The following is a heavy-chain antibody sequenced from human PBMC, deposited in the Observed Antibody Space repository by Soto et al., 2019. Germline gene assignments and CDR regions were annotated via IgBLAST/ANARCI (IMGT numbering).Heavy chain of an antibody. CDR3: ARDHMRVRYSSSWIDY. Sequence: QVQLVESGGGLVKPGGSLRLSCAASGFTFSDYYMSWIRQAPGKGLEWVSYISSSSSYTNYADSVKGRFTISRDNAKNSLYLQMNSLRAEDTAVYYCARDHMRVRYSSSWIDYWGQGTLVTVSS. D-gene: IGHD6-13*01. CDR2: ISSSSSYT. J-gene: IGHJ4*02. V-gene: IGHV3-11*06. CDR1: GFTFSDYY.